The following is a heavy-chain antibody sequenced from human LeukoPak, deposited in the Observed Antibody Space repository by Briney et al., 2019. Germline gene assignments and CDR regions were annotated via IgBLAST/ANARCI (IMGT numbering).Heavy chain of an antibody. D-gene: IGHD3-22*01. J-gene: IGHJ4*02. CDR3: ARGGTYYYDSSGYYYGNTETGPADY. CDR2: INPSGGST. CDR1: GYTFTSYY. Sequence: ASVKVSCKASGYTFTSYYMHWVRQAPGQGLEWMGIINPSGGSTSYAQKFQGRVTMTRDMSTSTVYMELSSLRSEDTAVYYCARGGTYYYDSSGYYYGNTETGPADYWGQGTLVTVSS. V-gene: IGHV1-46*01.